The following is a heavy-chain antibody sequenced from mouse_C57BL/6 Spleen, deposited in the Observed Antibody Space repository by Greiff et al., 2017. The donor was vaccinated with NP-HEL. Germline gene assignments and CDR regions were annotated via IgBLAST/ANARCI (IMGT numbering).Heavy chain of an antibody. V-gene: IGHV1-55*01. CDR2: IYPGSGST. CDR1: GYTFTSYW. Sequence: VQLQQPGAELVKPGASVKMSCKASGYTFTSYWITWVKQRPGQGLEWIGDIYPGSGSTNYNEKFKSKATLTVDTSSSTAYMQLSSLTSEDSAVYYCARQEETGTFYYAMDYWGQGTSVTVSS. J-gene: IGHJ4*01. D-gene: IGHD4-1*01. CDR3: ARQEETGTFYYAMDY.